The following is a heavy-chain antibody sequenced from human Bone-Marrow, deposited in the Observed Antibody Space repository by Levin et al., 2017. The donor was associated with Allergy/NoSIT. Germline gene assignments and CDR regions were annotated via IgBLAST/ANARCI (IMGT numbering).Heavy chain of an antibody. D-gene: IGHD1-14*01. CDR3: ATPNRDSYYYGMDV. CDR2: MNPNSGNT. J-gene: IGHJ6*02. Sequence: ASVKVSCKASGYTFTSYDINWVRQATGQGLEWMGWMNPNSGNTGYAQKFQGRVTMTRNTSISTAYMELSSLRSEDTAVYYCATPNRDSYYYGMDVWGQGTTVTVSS. V-gene: IGHV1-8*01. CDR1: GYTFTSYD.